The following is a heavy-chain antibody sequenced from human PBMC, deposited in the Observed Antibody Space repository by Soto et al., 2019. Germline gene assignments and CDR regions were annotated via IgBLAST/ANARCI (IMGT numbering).Heavy chain of an antibody. Sequence: EVQLLESGGGLVQPGGSLRLSCAASGFTFSSYAMSWVRQAPGKGLEWVSGISGSGGSTYYADSVKGRFTISRDNSKNTLNLPMTGLMAEGTAVCYCADDRGWCSSTSWPPRVFDYWGQGALVTVSS. D-gene: IGHD2-2*01. CDR1: GFTFSSYA. V-gene: IGHV3-23*01. J-gene: IGHJ4*02. CDR2: ISGSGGST. CDR3: ADDRGWCSSTSWPPRVFDY.